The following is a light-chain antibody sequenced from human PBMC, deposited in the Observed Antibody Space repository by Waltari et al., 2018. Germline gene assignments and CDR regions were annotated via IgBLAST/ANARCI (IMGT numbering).Light chain of an antibody. J-gene: IGLJ2*01. CDR2: TNN. V-gene: IGLV1-44*01. Sequence: QSVLTQPPPPPRTPRPRGTMSCSANSVNLGYSTAHCYQHLPETAPNLLIYTNNQRPAGVPDRFSGSKSGTSASLAISGLQSEDEAEYYCAAWDDSLNGVVVGGGTKLTVL. CDR1: SVNLGYST. CDR3: AAWDDSLNGVV.